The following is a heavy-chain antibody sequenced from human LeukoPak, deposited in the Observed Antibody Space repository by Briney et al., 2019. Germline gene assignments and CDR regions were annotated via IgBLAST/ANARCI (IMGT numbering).Heavy chain of an antibody. CDR1: GFTFSSYA. Sequence: PGGSLRLSCAASGFTFSSYAMHWVRQAPGKGLEWVAVISYDGSNKYYADSVKGRFTISRDNPKNTLYLQMNSLRAEDTAVYYCARYATYPHTYGMDVWGQGTTVTVSS. J-gene: IGHJ6*02. V-gene: IGHV3-30-3*01. CDR2: ISYDGSNK. CDR3: ARYATYPHTYGMDV.